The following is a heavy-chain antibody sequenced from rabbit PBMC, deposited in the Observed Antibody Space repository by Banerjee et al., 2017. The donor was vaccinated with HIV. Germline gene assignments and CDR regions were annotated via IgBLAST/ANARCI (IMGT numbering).Heavy chain of an antibody. V-gene: IGHV1S45*01. CDR1: GFSFSSGYY. J-gene: IGHJ4*01. D-gene: IGHD6-1*01. CDR3: ARTNYGWDTDYAWDYYFKL. CDR2: IGVGMGNT. Sequence: QEQLEESGGGLVKPEGSLTLTCTASGFSFSSGYYMCWVRQAPGKGLEWIGCIGVGMGNTYSASWAKGRFTITKTSSTTVTLQMTSLTAADTATYFCARTNYGWDTDYAWDYYFKLWGPGTLVTVS.